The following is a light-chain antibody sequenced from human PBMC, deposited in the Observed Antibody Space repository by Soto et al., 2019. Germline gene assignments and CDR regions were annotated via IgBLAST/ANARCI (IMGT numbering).Light chain of an antibody. CDR2: GAS. V-gene: IGKV3-15*01. CDR3: QQYNNWPLT. CDR1: QSVSSK. J-gene: IGKJ1*01. Sequence: ETVMTQSPVTLSVSPGERATLSCRASQSVSSKLAWYQQKPGQAPRLLIYGASTRATGIPDRFSGGGSGTEFTLTISSLQSEDFAFYYCQQYNNWPLTFGQGTKVEIK.